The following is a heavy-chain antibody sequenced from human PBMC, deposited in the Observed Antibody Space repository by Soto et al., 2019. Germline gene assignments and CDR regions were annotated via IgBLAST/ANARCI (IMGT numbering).Heavy chain of an antibody. V-gene: IGHV1-24*01. CDR3: ARDVGTYYYGSGSSRPTEYYFDY. CDR2: FDPEDGET. D-gene: IGHD3-10*01. J-gene: IGHJ4*02. Sequence: ASVKVSCKASGGTFSSYAISWVRQAPGKGLEWMGGFDPEDGETIYAQKFQGRVTMTEDTSTDTAYMELSSLRSEDTAVYYCARDVGTYYYGSGSSRPTEYYFDYWGQGTLVTVSS. CDR1: GGTFSSYA.